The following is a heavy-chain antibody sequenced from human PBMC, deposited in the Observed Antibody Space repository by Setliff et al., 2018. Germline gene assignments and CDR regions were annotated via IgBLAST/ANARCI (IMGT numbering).Heavy chain of an antibody. CDR3: ATEAASKYCSGGSCYSGWVDP. CDR1: GYTLTELS. V-gene: IGHV1-24*01. D-gene: IGHD2-15*01. Sequence: ASVKVSCKVSGYTLTELSMHWVRQAPGKGLEWMGGFDPEDGETIYAQKFQGRVTMTEDTSTDTAYMELSSLRSEDTAVYYCATEAASKYCSGGSCYSGWVDPWGQGTLVTV. J-gene: IGHJ5*02. CDR2: FDPEDGET.